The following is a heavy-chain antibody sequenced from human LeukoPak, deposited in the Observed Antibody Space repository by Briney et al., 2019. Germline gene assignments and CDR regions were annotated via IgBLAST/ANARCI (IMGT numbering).Heavy chain of an antibody. CDR1: GGSFDNSYC. V-gene: IGHV4-39*01. D-gene: IGHD5-24*01. CDR2: IYPSEFT. Sequence: PSETLSLSCTVSGGSFDNSYCWTWVRQPPGKGPEWIATIYPSEFTYYNPSLRSRVTISGDRSKNLFSLKLSSVTAADTAVYYCARGSDDYKLGNYWGQGTLVTVSS. CDR3: ARGSDDYKLGNY. J-gene: IGHJ4*02.